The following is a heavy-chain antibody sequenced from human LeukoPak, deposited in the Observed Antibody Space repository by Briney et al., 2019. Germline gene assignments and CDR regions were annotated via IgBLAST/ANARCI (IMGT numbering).Heavy chain of an antibody. D-gene: IGHD1-7*01. J-gene: IGHJ4*02. CDR1: ENTFTNYY. Sequence: ASVKVSCKASENTFTNYYMHWVRQAPGQGLEWLGIINPNGDRTNYARTFQGRVTMTRDTSTTTVYMDLSSLRSEDTAVYYCARDRENWNSAGLDYWGQGTLVTVSS. CDR3: ARDRENWNSAGLDY. V-gene: IGHV1-46*01. CDR2: INPNGDRT.